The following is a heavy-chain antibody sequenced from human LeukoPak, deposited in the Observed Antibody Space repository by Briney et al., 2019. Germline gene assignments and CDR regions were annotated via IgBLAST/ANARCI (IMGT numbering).Heavy chain of an antibody. J-gene: IGHJ5*02. Sequence: ASVKVSCKASGYTFPSYFMHWVRQAPGQGLEWMGIINPTGGSTTYAQKFQGRVTMTRDTSTSTVYMELSSLRSDDTAVYYCARDRVVADLNWFDPWGQGTLVTVSS. CDR2: INPTGGST. V-gene: IGHV1-46*01. CDR1: GYTFPSYF. CDR3: ARDRVVADLNWFDP. D-gene: IGHD2-15*01.